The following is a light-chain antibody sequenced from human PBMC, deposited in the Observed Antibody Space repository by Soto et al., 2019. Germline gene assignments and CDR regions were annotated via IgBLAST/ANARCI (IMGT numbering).Light chain of an antibody. Sequence: QSALTQPRSVSGAPGQSVTISYTGTSSDVDGYNYVSWYQQHPGKAPKLMIYDVSERPSGVPDRFSGSKSGNTASLTISGLQAEDEADYYCCSYAGSYTSYVFGTGTKVTVL. CDR1: SSDVDGYNY. CDR3: CSYAGSYTSYV. V-gene: IGLV2-11*01. J-gene: IGLJ1*01. CDR2: DVS.